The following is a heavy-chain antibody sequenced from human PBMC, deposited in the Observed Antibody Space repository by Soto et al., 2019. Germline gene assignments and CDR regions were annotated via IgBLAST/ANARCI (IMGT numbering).Heavy chain of an antibody. D-gene: IGHD1-7*01. CDR1: GGSISSGGYS. CDR2: IYHSGTT. CDR3: ARDSTITGTDNYFDY. V-gene: IGHV4-30-2*01. J-gene: IGHJ4*02. Sequence: SETLSLTCAVSGGSISSGGYSWSWIRQPPGKGLEWIGYIYHSGTTYYNPSLKSRVTMSVDTSKNHFSLKLTSMTAADTAVYYCARDSTITGTDNYFDYWGRGTLVTVSS.